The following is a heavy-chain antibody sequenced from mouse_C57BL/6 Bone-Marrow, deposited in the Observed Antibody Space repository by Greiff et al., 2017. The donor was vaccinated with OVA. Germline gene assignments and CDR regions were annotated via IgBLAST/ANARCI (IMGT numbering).Heavy chain of an antibody. CDR2: ISDGGSYT. Sequence: EVNLVESGGGLVKPGGSLKLSCAASGFTFSSYAMSWVRQTPEKRLEWVATISDGGSYTYYPDNVKGRFTISRDNAKNNLYLQMSHLKSEDTAMYYCARGNYYYLFAYWGQGTLVTVSA. CDR1: GFTFSSYA. V-gene: IGHV5-4*03. J-gene: IGHJ3*01. CDR3: ARGNYYYLFAY. D-gene: IGHD1-1*01.